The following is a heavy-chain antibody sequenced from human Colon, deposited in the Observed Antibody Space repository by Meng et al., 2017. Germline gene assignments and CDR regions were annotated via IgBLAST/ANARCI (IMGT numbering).Heavy chain of an antibody. CDR2: LWYDGSNK. Sequence: GESLKISCAASGFTFSTCAMHWVRQAPGKGLEWVAFLWYDGSNKYYADSVKGRFTISRDNSKNTVYLEMNTLRAEDTAMYYCIRDPPNSGYHLDNWGQGTLVTVSS. D-gene: IGHD5-12*01. CDR1: GFTFSTCA. V-gene: IGHV3-33*03. J-gene: IGHJ4*02. CDR3: IRDPPNSGYHLDN.